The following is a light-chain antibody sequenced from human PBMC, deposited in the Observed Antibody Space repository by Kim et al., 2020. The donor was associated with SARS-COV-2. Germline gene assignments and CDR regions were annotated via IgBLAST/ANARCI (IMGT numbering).Light chain of an antibody. CDR1: QGISNF. CDR2: AAS. Sequence: DIQLTQSPSFLSASVGDRVVVTCRASQGISNFLAWYQQKAGTAPKLLIFAASTLQDGVPSRFSGSGSGTEFTLTVSSLQPEDFATYYCQQLNSYPWTFGQGTKVDIK. J-gene: IGKJ1*01. CDR3: QQLNSYPWT. V-gene: IGKV1-9*01.